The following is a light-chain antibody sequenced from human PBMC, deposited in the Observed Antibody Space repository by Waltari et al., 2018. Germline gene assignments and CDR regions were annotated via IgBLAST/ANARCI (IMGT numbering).Light chain of an antibody. J-gene: IGKJ4*01. CDR1: QNIRGY. V-gene: IGKV1-39*01. CDR3: QQGYTAPLT. Sequence: DIQLTQSPSSLSASEGDRVTITCRASQNIRGYLNWYQQSPGKAPNLLIYGASSLQSGIPSRFSGSGYGTDFTLTISSLQPEDFTTYYCQQGYTAPLTFGGGTKLEIK. CDR2: GAS.